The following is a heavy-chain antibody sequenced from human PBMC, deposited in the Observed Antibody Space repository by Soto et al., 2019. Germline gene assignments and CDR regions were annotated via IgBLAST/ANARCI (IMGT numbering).Heavy chain of an antibody. CDR1: GGSIYGGDYY. CDR3: ARAVLSGYYGRVVGYYGMDV. J-gene: IGHJ6*02. V-gene: IGHV4-30-4*01. D-gene: IGHD3-22*01. CDR2: IFYTGTT. Sequence: SETLSLTCTVSGGSIYGGDYYWSWVRQSPGKGLEWIGYIFYTGTTYYNPSLKSRVSMSIDTSKNQFSLQLSSVTAADTAVYYCARAVLSGYYGRVVGYYGMDVWGQGITVTVSS.